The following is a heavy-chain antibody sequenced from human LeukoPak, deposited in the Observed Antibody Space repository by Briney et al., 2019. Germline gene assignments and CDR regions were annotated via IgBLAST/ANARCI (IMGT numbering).Heavy chain of an antibody. J-gene: IGHJ4*02. CDR3: AREYYYGSGSFYGY. CDR1: GYTFTNYG. CDR2: ISGYNGNT. D-gene: IGHD3-10*01. Sequence: ASVKVSCKASGYTFTNYGITWVRQAPGQGLELMGWISGYNGNTKYAQNLQGRVTMTTETSTSTAYMELRSLRSDDTAVYYCAREYYYGSGSFYGYWGQGTLVTVSS. V-gene: IGHV1-18*01.